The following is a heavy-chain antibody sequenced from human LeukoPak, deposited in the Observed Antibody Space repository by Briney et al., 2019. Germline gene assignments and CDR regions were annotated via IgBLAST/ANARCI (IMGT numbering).Heavy chain of an antibody. Sequence: SETLSLTCTVSGGSISRYYWSWIRQPPGKGLEWIGYIYYSGSTNYNPSLKSRVTISVDTSKNQFSPKLSSVTAADTAVYYCARGYPGCGGDCYSDYWGQGTLVTVSS. CDR1: GGSISRYY. J-gene: IGHJ4*02. CDR2: IYYSGST. V-gene: IGHV4-59*01. CDR3: ARGYPGCGGDCYSDY. D-gene: IGHD2-21*02.